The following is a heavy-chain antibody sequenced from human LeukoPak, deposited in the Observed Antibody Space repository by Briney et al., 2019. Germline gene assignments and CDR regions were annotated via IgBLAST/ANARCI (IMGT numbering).Heavy chain of an antibody. V-gene: IGHV3-30*02. Sequence: GGSLRLSCAASRFTFSSYGMHWVRQAPGKGLEWVAYIQYDGSNEQYADSVKGRFTISRDNSKSTLYLQMNSLRAEDTAVYYCAKEGTVTTFSGLGFDYWGQGTLVTVSS. CDR1: RFTFSSYG. D-gene: IGHD4-17*01. J-gene: IGHJ4*02. CDR3: AKEGTVTTFSGLGFDY. CDR2: IQYDGSNE.